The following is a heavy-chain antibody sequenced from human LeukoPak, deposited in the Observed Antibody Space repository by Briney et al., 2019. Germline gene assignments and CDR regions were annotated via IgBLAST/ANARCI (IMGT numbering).Heavy chain of an antibody. CDR1: GYTFTSYY. CDR2: INPSGGST. J-gene: IGHJ4*02. CDR3: ARQTYYDFWSGYYRGYFDY. Sequence: ASVKVSCKASGYTFTSYYMHWVRQAPGRGLGWMGIINPSGGSTSYAQKFQGRVTMTRDTSTSTVYMELSSLRSEDTAVYYCARQTYYDFWSGYYRGYFDYWGQGTLVTVSS. V-gene: IGHV1-46*01. D-gene: IGHD3-3*01.